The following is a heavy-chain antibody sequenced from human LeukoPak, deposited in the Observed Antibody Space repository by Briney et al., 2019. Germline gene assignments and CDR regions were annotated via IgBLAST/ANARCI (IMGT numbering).Heavy chain of an antibody. CDR2: ISSDGGTT. D-gene: IGHD3-22*01. V-gene: IGHV3-30*03. CDR1: GFTFSSYG. Sequence: GGSLRLSCAASGFTFSSYGMHWVRQAPGKGLEWVAVISSDGGTTYYADSVRGRFTVSRDNSGNTLYLQMNSLRAEDTAVYYCARELTYYYDFSSDYWGQGTLVTVSS. CDR3: ARELTYYYDFSSDY. J-gene: IGHJ4*02.